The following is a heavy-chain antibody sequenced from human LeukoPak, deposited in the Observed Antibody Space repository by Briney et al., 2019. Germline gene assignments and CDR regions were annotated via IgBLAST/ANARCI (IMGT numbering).Heavy chain of an antibody. CDR3: AKDRPNYYGSNGHYYRRDGDY. CDR1: GFTFSIYA. Sequence: AGGSLRLSCAASGFTFSIYAMSWVRQAPGKGLQWVSSITSSGGGTYYADSVKGRFTISRDNSENMLYLQMNSLRVEDTAVYFCAKDRPNYYGSNGHYYRRDGDYWGQGTLVTVSS. D-gene: IGHD3-22*01. J-gene: IGHJ4*02. CDR2: ITSSGGGT. V-gene: IGHV3-23*01.